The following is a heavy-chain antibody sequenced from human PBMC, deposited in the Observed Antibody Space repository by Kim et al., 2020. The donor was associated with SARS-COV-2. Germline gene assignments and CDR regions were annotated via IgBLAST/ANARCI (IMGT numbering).Heavy chain of an antibody. V-gene: IGHV3-23*01. CDR1: GFTFSSYA. CDR2: ISGSGGGT. D-gene: IGHD6-19*01. CDR3: AKPPRGAVASSDY. J-gene: IGHJ4*02. Sequence: GGSLRLSCAASGFTFSSYAMSWVRQAPGKGLELVSAISGSGGGTYYADDVKGRFTISRDNSKNTLYLQMNSLRAEDTAVYYCAKPPRGAVASSDYWGQGTLVTVS.